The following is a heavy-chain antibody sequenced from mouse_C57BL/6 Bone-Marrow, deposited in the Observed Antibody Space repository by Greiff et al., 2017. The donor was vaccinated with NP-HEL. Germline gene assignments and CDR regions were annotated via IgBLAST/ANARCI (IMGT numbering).Heavy chain of an antibody. D-gene: IGHD1-1*01. Sequence: QVQLQQSGAELVKPGASVKLSCKASGYTFTSYWMHWVKQRPGQGLEWIGMIHPNSGSTNYNEKFKSKATLTVDKSSSTAYMQLSSLTSEDSAVYYCARFTTVGGFAYWGQGTLVTVSA. CDR3: ARFTTVGGFAY. CDR2: IHPNSGST. J-gene: IGHJ3*01. V-gene: IGHV1-64*01. CDR1: GYTFTSYW.